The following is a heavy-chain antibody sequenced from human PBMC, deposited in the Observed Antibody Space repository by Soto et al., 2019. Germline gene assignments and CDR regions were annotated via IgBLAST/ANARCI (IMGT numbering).Heavy chain of an antibody. CDR2: IWYDGSNK. V-gene: IGHV3-33*01. CDR1: GFTFSSYG. CDR3: ARDHGWEIYYFDY. D-gene: IGHD1-26*01. J-gene: IGHJ4*02. Sequence: GGSLRLSCAASGFTFSSYGMHWVRQAPGKGLEWVAVIWYDGSNKYYADSVKGRFTISRDNSKNTLYLQMNSLRAEDTAVYYCARDHGWEIYYFDYWGQGTLVTVSS.